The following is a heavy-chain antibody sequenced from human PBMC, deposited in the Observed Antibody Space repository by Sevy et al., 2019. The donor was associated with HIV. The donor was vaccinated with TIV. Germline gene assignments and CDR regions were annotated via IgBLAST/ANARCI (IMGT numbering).Heavy chain of an antibody. CDR2: IRSDGSDK. V-gene: IGHV3-30*02. J-gene: IGHJ5*02. CDR3: GLDYCVSSGCYLYWFDP. D-gene: IGHD3-22*01. CDR1: GFTFSGSG. Sequence: GGSLRLSCAASGFTFSGSGMHWVRQAPGKGLEWVAFIRSDGSDKWYRDSVKGRFTISRENSKSTLFLQMNNLRSEETALYYCGLDYCVSSGCYLYWFDPWGQGTLLTVSS.